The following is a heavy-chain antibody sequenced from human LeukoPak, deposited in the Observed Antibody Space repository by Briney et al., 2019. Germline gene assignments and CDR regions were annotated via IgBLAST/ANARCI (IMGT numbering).Heavy chain of an antibody. V-gene: IGHV3-7*01. D-gene: IGHD6-19*01. CDR2: IKQDGSEK. CDR3: ARDSAVAGFDAFDI. CDR1: GFTFNTYW. Sequence: PGGSLRLSCAASGFTFNTYWMSWVRQAPGKGLEWVANIKQDGSEKYYVDSVKGRFTISRDNAKNSLYLQMNSLRAEDTAVYYCARDSAVAGFDAFDIWGQGTMVTVSS. J-gene: IGHJ3*02.